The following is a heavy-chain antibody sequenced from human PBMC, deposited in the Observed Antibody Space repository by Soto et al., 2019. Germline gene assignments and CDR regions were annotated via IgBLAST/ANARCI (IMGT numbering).Heavy chain of an antibody. V-gene: IGHV1-69*02. Sequence: QVQLVQSGAEVKKPGSSVKVSCKASGGTFSSYTISWVRQAPGQGLEWMGRIIPILGIANYAQKCQGRDTITADKSTSTAYMELSSLRSEDTAVYYCATHGSGSYYIDYWGQGTLVTVSS. J-gene: IGHJ4*02. CDR1: GGTFSSYT. CDR2: IIPILGIA. CDR3: ATHGSGSYYIDY. D-gene: IGHD3-10*01.